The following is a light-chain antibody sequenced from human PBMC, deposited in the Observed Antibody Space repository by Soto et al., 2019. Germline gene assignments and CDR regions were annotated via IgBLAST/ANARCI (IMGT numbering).Light chain of an antibody. CDR3: PEYDSHWT. CDR1: QIIGSR. V-gene: IGKV1-5*01. J-gene: IGKJ1*01. CDR2: AAS. Sequence: DSQMTQSPATLSAFVGDTVTITCRAAQIIGSRLAWYQKKPGEGPKLLIYAASNLQSGVPSRFSGSGSGTEFTLTISSLQPDDFAPYYRPEYDSHWTFGPGTKVDIK.